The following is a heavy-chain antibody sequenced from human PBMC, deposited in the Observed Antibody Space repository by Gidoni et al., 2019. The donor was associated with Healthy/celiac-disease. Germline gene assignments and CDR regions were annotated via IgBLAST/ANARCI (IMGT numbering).Heavy chain of an antibody. J-gene: IGHJ4*02. Sequence: EVQLVQSGAEVKKTGESLKISCKGSGYSFTRYWIGWVRQMPGKGLEWMGIIYPGDSDTRYSPSCQGQVTSSADKSISTAYLQLSSLKASDTAMYYCASSNTVVTWDYWGQGTLVTVSS. D-gene: IGHD2-21*02. CDR3: ASSNTVVTWDY. V-gene: IGHV5-51*01. CDR1: GYSFTRYW. CDR2: IYPGDSDT.